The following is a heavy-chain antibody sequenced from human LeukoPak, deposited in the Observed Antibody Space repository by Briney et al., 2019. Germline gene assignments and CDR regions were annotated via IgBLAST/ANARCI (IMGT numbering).Heavy chain of an antibody. CDR3: ARGYCSSAGCLFDY. Sequence: GGSLRLSCAASGFTFSSYWMSWVRQAPGKGLGWVANMKQDGSEKYYVDSVKGRFTISRDNAKNSLYLQMNSLRVEDTAVYYCARGYCSSAGCLFDYWGQGTLVTVSS. V-gene: IGHV3-7*01. J-gene: IGHJ4*02. CDR2: MKQDGSEK. CDR1: GFTFSSYW. D-gene: IGHD2-2*01.